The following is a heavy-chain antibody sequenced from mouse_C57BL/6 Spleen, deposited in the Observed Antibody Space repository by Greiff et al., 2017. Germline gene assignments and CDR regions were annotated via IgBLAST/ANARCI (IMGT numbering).Heavy chain of an antibody. J-gene: IGHJ3*01. D-gene: IGHD2-4*01. CDR3: ARGRDYDVAWFAY. V-gene: IGHV1-54*01. CDR2: INPGSGGT. Sequence: VQGVESGAELVRPGTSVKVSCKASGYAFTNYLIEWVKQRPGQGLEWIGVINPGSGGTNYNEKFKGKATLTADKSSSTAYMQLSSLTSEDSAVYFCARGRDYDVAWFAYWGQGTLVTVSA. CDR1: GYAFTNYL.